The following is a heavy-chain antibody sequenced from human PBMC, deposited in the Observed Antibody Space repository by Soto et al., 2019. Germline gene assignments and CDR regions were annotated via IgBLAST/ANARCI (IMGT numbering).Heavy chain of an antibody. J-gene: IGHJ6*02. V-gene: IGHV3-33*01. D-gene: IGHD4-17*01. CDR2: IWYDGSNK. Sequence: QVQLVESGGGVVQPGRSLRLSCAASGFTFSSYGMHWVRQAPGKGLEWVAVIWYDGSNKYYADSVKGRFTISRDNSKNTLCLQMNSLRAEDTAVYYCARHPTVTTEAGGMDVWGQGTTVTVSS. CDR1: GFTFSSYG. CDR3: ARHPTVTTEAGGMDV.